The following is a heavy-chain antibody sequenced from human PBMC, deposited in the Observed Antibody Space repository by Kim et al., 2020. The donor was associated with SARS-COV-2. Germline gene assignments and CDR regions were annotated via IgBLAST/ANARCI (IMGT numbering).Heavy chain of an antibody. CDR1: GFTFDDYA. Sequence: GGSLRLSCAASGFTFDDYAMHWVRQAPGKGLEWVSLISWDGGSTYYADSVKGRFTISRDNSKNSLYLQMNSLRAEDTALYYCAKDCPSVRGVILRRGMGYGMDVWGQGTTVTVSS. CDR3: AKDCPSVRGVILRRGMGYGMDV. D-gene: IGHD3-10*01. J-gene: IGHJ6*02. V-gene: IGHV3-43D*03. CDR2: ISWDGGST.